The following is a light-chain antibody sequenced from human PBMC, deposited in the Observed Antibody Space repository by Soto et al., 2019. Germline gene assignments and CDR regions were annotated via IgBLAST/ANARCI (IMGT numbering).Light chain of an antibody. CDR3: SAYAGSNNLV. V-gene: IGLV2-14*03. Sequence: QSVLTQPASVSGSLGQTITVSCPGASSDMVISNHVSWYQQHPGRGPRRIISDVSNRHSEVSDRFSGSKSCNTPSLHDSGLQSEDEAYYYCSAYAGSNNLVFGSGTKVTVL. CDR2: DVS. J-gene: IGLJ1*01. CDR1: SSDMVISNH.